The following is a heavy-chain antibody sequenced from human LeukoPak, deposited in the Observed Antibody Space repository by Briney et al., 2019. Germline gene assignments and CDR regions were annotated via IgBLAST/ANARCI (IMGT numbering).Heavy chain of an antibody. V-gene: IGHV1-18*01. Sequence: ASMKVSCKASGYTFTSYGISWVRQAPGQGLEWMGSIIAYNGKTNYARMLQGSVIMFMDISSCLAYMERRCMGFDDTAVYYCARDLVYSSGWPNFDYWGQGTLVTVAS. CDR1: GYTFTSYG. J-gene: IGHJ4*02. CDR2: IIAYNGKT. CDR3: ARDLVYSSGWPNFDY. D-gene: IGHD6-19*01.